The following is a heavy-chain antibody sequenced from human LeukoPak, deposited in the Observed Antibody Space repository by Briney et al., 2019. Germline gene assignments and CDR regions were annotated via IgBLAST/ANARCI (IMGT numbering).Heavy chain of an antibody. D-gene: IGHD1-26*01. V-gene: IGHV3-21*01. CDR2: ISSSSSYI. CDR1: GFTFSSYS. CDR3: ARGTYSGSYSDY. J-gene: IGHJ4*02. Sequence: PGGSLRLSCAASGFTFSSYSMNWVRQAPGKGLEWVSSISSSSSYIYYADSVKGRFTISRDNAKNSLYLQMNSLGAEDTAVYYCARGTYSGSYSDYWGQGTLVTVSS.